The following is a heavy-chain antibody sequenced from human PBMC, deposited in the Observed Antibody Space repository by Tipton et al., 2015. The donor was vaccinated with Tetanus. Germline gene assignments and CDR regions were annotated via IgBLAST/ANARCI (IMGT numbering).Heavy chain of an antibody. CDR2: MFYTGTS. V-gene: IGHV4-59*01. CDR3: ARDHSSSSYFDY. J-gene: IGHJ4*02. D-gene: IGHD6-6*01. CDR1: GDSMSPYY. Sequence: TLSLTCTISGDSMSPYYWGWLRQPPGKGLEWIGRMFYTGTSDYNPSLKGRVSISVDTSKRQFSLKLSSLTTADTAVYFCARDHSSSSYFDYWGQGTLVTVSS.